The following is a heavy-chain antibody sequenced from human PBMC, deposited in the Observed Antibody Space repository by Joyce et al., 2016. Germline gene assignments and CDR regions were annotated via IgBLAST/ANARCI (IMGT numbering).Heavy chain of an antibody. V-gene: IGHV3-48*02. J-gene: IGHJ4*02. CDR2: ITSTGSTR. CDR3: TRRNEGNFFLDY. Sequence: EVQLVESGGGLVQPGGSLRLSCAASGFSFNYYIMNWVCQAPGKGLEWISYITSTGSTRFYADSVKDRFTISIDNAKNSLYLQMNSLRDEDTAVYYCTRRNEGNFFLDYWGQGTLVTVSS. D-gene: IGHD1-7*01. CDR1: GFSFNYYI.